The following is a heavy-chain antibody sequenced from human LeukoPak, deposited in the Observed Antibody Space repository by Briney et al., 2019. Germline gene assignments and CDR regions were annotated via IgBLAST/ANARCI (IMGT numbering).Heavy chain of an antibody. V-gene: IGHV2-5*01. D-gene: IGHD3-10*01. CDR2: IYWNDEK. CDR3: ALSNLWFGELLSQTIFDS. J-gene: IGHJ4*02. CDR1: GFSLSTSGVG. Sequence: SGPTLVNPTQTPTLTCTFSGFSLSTSGVGVGWIRQPPGKALEWLALIYWNDEKRYSPSLKSRLTITKDTSKNQVVLTLTNMDPVDTATYYCALSNLWFGELLSQTIFDSWGQGTLVTVSS.